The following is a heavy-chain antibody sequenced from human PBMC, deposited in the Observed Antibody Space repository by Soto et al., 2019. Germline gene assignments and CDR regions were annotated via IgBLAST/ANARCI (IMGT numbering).Heavy chain of an antibody. Sequence: QVQLQESGPGLVKPSQTLSLTCTVSGGSISSGGYYWSWIRQHPGKGLEWIGYIHSSGSTYYNPYLHSRATISVDTSKNQFSLKLSAVTAADAAVYYCARGVIHWGQGTLVNVSS. CDR1: GGSISSGGYY. CDR3: ARGVIH. CDR2: IHSSGST. D-gene: IGHD2-21*01. V-gene: IGHV4-31*03. J-gene: IGHJ4*02.